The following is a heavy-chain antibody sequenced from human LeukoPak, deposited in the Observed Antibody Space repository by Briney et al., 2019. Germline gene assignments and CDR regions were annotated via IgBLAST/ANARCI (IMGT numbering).Heavy chain of an antibody. CDR2: IKQDGSEK. D-gene: IGHD5-12*01. CDR3: ARDRGWGYSGYDLFDY. J-gene: IGHJ4*02. CDR1: GFTFSSYW. V-gene: IGHV3-7*01. Sequence: GGSLRLSCAASGFTFSSYWMSWVRQAPGKGLEWVANIKQDGSEKYYVDSVKGRFTISRDNAKNSLYLQMSSLRAEDTAVYYCARDRGWGYSGYDLFDYWGQGTLVTVSS.